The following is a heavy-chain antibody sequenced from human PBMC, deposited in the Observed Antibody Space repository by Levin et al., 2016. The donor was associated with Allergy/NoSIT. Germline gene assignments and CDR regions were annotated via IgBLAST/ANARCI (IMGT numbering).Heavy chain of an antibody. D-gene: IGHD4-11*01. CDR3: ARDRGYSNSNYYSYYGMDV. V-gene: IGHV1-46*01. J-gene: IGHJ6*02. CDR1: GYSFTSYY. CDR2: INPSGGSA. Sequence: ASVKVSCKASGYSFTSYYMHWVRQAPGQGLEWMGVINPSGGSASYAQKFQGRVTMTRDTSTSTVYMELSSLRSEDTAVYYCARDRGYSNSNYYSYYGMDVWGQGTTVTVSS.